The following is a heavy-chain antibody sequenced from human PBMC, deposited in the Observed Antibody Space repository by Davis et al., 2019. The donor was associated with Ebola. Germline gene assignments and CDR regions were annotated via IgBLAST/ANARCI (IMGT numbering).Heavy chain of an antibody. CDR1: GFTFSSYS. J-gene: IGHJ6*03. D-gene: IGHD2-2*01. CDR2: ISSSSSYI. V-gene: IGHV3-21*01. CDR3: ARGYCSSTSCPLDYYYYMDV. Sequence: GESLKISCAASGFTFSSYSMNWVRQAPGKGLEWVSSISSSSSYIYYADSVKGRFTISRDNAKNSLYLQMNSLRAEDTAVYYCARGYCSSTSCPLDYYYYMDVWGKGTTVTVSS.